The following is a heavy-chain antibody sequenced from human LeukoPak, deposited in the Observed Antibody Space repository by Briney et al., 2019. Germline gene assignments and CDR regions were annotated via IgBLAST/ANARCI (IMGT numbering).Heavy chain of an antibody. CDR3: AKDRIRGYGGLWGAFDI. V-gene: IGHV3-48*01. J-gene: IGHJ3*02. CDR1: GFTFSSYS. CDR2: IGSSSSII. D-gene: IGHD4-23*01. Sequence: GGSLRLSCAASGFTFSSYSMNWVRQAPGKGLEWVSYIGSSSSIIYYADSVKGRFTISRDNAKDSLYLQMNSLRAEDTAVYYCAKDRIRGYGGLWGAFDIWGQGTMVTVSS.